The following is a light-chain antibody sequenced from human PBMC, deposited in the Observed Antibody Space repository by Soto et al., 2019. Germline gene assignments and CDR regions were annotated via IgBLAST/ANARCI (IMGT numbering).Light chain of an antibody. CDR2: EVR. J-gene: IGLJ1*01. CDR3: SSYTSTSTLYV. CDR1: SSDVGEYNY. Sequence: QSALTQPASVSGSLGQSITISCTGTSSDVGEYNYVSWYQQHPGKAPKLMIYEVRNRPSGVSNRFSGSKSSNTASLTISGLQPEDEADYYCSSYTSTSTLYVFGTGTKLTVL. V-gene: IGLV2-14*01.